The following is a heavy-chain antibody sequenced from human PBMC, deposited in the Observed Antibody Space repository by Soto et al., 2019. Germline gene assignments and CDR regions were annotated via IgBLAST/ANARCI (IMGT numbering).Heavy chain of an antibody. D-gene: IGHD2-2*01. V-gene: IGHV1-69*01. CDR3: ARSQGSSTSLEIYYYYYYGMDV. CDR1: GGTFSSYA. Sequence: QVQLVQSGAEVKKPGSSVKVSCKASGGTFSSYAISWVRQAPGQGLEWMGGIIPISGTANYAQKFQGRVKSAAGESTSTAYMELSSLRSEETAVYYCARSQGSSTSLEIYYYYYYGMDVWGQGTTVTVSS. J-gene: IGHJ6*02. CDR2: IIPISGTA.